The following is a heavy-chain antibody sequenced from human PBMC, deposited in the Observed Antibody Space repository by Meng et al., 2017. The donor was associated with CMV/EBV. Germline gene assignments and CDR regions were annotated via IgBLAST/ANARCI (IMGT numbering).Heavy chain of an antibody. J-gene: IGHJ4*02. Sequence: GESLKISCAASGFSFSSYSMNWVRQAPGKGLEWVSSISSTSSYIYYADSVKGRFTVSRDNAKNSLYLQMNSLRAEDTAVYYCATYPVVVITERTFHYWGQGTLVTVSS. CDR3: ATYPVVVITERTFHY. CDR1: GFSFSSYS. CDR2: ISSTSSYI. V-gene: IGHV3-21*01. D-gene: IGHD3-22*01.